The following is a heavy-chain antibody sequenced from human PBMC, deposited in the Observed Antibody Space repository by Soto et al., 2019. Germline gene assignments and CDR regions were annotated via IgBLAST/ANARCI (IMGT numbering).Heavy chain of an antibody. Sequence: PGGSLRLSCSVSGFTFSSYTMHWVRQAPGRGLEYVSSITIKGRTTYYADSVKGRFTISRDNSRNTVYLQMSSLRTEDTAVYYCVKDQYIDYWGQGSLVTVSS. CDR3: VKDQYIDY. V-gene: IGHV3-64D*06. J-gene: IGHJ4*02. CDR1: GFTFSSYT. CDR2: ITIKGRTT.